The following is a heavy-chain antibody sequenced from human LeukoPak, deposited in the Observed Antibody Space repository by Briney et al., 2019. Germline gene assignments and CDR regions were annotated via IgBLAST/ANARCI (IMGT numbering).Heavy chain of an antibody. J-gene: IGHJ4*02. CDR2: ISSSGGYI. CDR3: ARDYHYGSGSYDY. D-gene: IGHD3-10*01. Sequence: GGSLRLSCAASGFTFNSYTMNWVRQAPGKGLEWVSSISSSGGYIYYADSVKGRFTISRDNAKNSLYLQMSSLRAEDTAVYYCARDYHYGSGSYDYWGQGILVTVSS. V-gene: IGHV3-21*01. CDR1: GFTFNSYT.